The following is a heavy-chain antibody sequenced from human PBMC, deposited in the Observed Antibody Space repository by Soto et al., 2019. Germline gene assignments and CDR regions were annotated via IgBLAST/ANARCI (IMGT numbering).Heavy chain of an antibody. CDR2: IYYSGST. D-gene: IGHD6-6*01. J-gene: IGHJ4*02. CDR3: ARVGGLAARTFDY. CDR1: GGSIIDLY. V-gene: IGHV4-59*01. Sequence: PSENLSLTCTVYGGSIIDLYCSWIRQPPGKGLEWIGYIYYSGSTNYNPSLKSLVTISVDTSKNQFSLNLRSMSPADTAVYYCARVGGLAARTFDYWGPGTLVTVSS.